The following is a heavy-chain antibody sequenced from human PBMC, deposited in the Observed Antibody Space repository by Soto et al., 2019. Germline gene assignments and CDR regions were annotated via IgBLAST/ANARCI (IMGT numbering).Heavy chain of an antibody. CDR1: GGSISSGGYY. D-gene: IGHD2-2*01. CDR2: IFYSGST. J-gene: IGHJ6*03. V-gene: IGHV4-31*03. CDR3: ARSDCSSTSCSFYYYYYMDV. Sequence: QVQLQESGPGLVKPSQTLSLTCTVSGGSISSGGYYWSWIRQHPGKGLEWMGYIFYSGSTYYNPSLKSRVTISVDTSKNQFSLKLSSVTAADTAVYYCARSDCSSTSCSFYYYYYMDVWGKGTTVTVSS.